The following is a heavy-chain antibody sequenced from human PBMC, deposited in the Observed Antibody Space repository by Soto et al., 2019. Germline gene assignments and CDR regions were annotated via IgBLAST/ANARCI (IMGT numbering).Heavy chain of an antibody. V-gene: IGHV3-66*04. J-gene: IGHJ3*02. D-gene: IGHD3-10*01. Sequence: GGSLRLSCAASGFTVSSNYMSWVRQAPGKGLEWVSVIYSGGSTYYADSVKGRFTISRDNSKNTLYLQMNSLRAEDTAVYYCARLRSRPSGFDIWGQGTLVTVSS. CDR2: IYSGGST. CDR1: GFTVSSNY. CDR3: ARLRSRPSGFDI.